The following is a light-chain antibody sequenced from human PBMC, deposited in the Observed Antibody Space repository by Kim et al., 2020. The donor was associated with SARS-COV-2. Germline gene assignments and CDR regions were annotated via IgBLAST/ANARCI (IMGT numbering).Light chain of an antibody. CDR1: QTVSST. Sequence: PGERPTLPCRASQTVSSTLAWYQQKPGQAPRLLIYGASTRATGIPARFSGSGSGTEFTLTISSLQSEDFAVYYCQQYNNWPPRRTFGQGTKVDIK. V-gene: IGKV3-15*01. CDR2: GAS. CDR3: QQYNNWPPRRT. J-gene: IGKJ1*01.